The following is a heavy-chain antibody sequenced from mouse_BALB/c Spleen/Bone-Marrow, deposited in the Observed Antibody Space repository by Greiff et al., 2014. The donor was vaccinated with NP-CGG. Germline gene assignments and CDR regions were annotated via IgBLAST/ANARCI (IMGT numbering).Heavy chain of an antibody. Sequence: VHLVESGAEQVRPGTSVKVSCKAAGYAFTYYLIDWIKQRPGQRPGQGLEWIGVINPGTGGTNYNEKFKGRATLTADNSSSTAYMQLSSLTSDDSAVYFCARKPWFAYWGQGTLVTVSA. CDR1: GYAFTYYL. CDR3: ARKPWFAY. J-gene: IGHJ3*01. CDR2: INPGTGGT. V-gene: IGHV1-54*01.